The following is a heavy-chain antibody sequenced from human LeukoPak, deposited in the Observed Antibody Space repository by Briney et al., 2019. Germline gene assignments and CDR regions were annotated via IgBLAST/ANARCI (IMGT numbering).Heavy chain of an antibody. CDR3: ARRRGMGSLDY. CDR2: IKQDGSEN. Sequence: GGSLRLSCAASGFTFSDYYMSWIRQAPGKGLEWVANIKQDGSENYYVDSVKGRFTISRDNAKSSLYLQMNSLRADDTAVYYCARRRGMGSLDYWGQGTLVTVSS. J-gene: IGHJ4*02. D-gene: IGHD2-8*01. CDR1: GFTFSDYY. V-gene: IGHV3-7*03.